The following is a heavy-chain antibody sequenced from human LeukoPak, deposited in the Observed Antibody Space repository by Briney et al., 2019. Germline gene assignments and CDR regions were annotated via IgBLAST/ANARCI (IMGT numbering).Heavy chain of an antibody. Sequence: GGSLRLSCAASGFTFDDYAMHWVRQAPGKGLEWVSGISWNSGSIGYADSVKGRFTISRDNAKNSLYLQMNSLRAEDTAVYYCARDKGYYDYVWGSYRRGYDAFDIWGQGTMVTVSS. D-gene: IGHD3-16*02. J-gene: IGHJ3*02. CDR3: ARDKGYYDYVWGSYRRGYDAFDI. CDR2: ISWNSGSI. V-gene: IGHV3-9*01. CDR1: GFTFDDYA.